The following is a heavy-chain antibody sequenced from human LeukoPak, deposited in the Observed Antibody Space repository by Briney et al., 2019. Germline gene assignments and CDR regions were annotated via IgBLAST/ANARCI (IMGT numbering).Heavy chain of an antibody. V-gene: IGHV1-69*04. Sequence: ASVKVSCKASGDTLSRYVISWVRQAPRQELAWMGRIIPSLGIASYAQTFQGKVTITADKSTSTAYMELSSLRSADTAVYYCARVRYSTTWVAIDDWGQGTLVTVSS. D-gene: IGHD6-13*01. J-gene: IGHJ4*02. CDR1: GDTLSRYV. CDR3: ARVRYSTTWVAIDD. CDR2: IIPSLGIA.